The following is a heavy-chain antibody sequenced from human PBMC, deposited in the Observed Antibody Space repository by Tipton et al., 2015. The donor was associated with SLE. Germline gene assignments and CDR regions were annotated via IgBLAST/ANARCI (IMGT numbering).Heavy chain of an antibody. D-gene: IGHD3-22*01. V-gene: IGHV3-23*01. J-gene: IGHJ4*02. CDR3: ARTHHTYYYDSSGYSPTPFLFDY. CDR1: GFTFSSYA. Sequence: GSLRLSCAASGFTFSSYAMSWVRQAPGKGLEWVSAISGSGGSTYYADSVKGRFTISRDNSKNTLYLQMNSLRAEDTAVYYCARTHHTYYYDSSGYSPTPFLFDYWGQGTLVTVSS. CDR2: ISGSGGST.